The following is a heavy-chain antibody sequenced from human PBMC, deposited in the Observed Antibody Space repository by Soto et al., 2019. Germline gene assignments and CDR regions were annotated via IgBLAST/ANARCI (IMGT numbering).Heavy chain of an antibody. CDR1: GDSIISIYH. CDR2: IYHTGTT. CDR3: ARGIIGYCSSTSCYTGWFDP. Sequence: SETLSLTCAVSGDSIISIYHWAWIRQSPGRGLEWIASIYHTGTTYYTPSLKSRVTISVDTSKNQFSLKLSSVTAADTAVYYCARGIIGYCSSTSCYTGWFDPWGQGTLVTVSS. J-gene: IGHJ5*02. V-gene: IGHV4-38-2*01. D-gene: IGHD2-2*02.